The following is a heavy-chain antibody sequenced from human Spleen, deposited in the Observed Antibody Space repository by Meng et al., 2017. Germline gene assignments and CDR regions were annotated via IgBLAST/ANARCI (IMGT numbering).Heavy chain of an antibody. D-gene: IGHD2-2*01. CDR2: TYCRSKWCN. V-gene: IGHV6-1*01. CDR1: GDSVSSNDAA. Sequence: QVQLQQSGPGLVKASQTLSPTCSISGDSVSSNDAAWNWIRQSPSRRLGCLGRTYCRSKWCNDYAVSVKTRIILNPDKSKNQFSLKLTSVTAADTAVYYCVRVVPFASPFWFDPWGQGTLVTVSS. CDR3: VRVVPFASPFWFDP. J-gene: IGHJ5*02.